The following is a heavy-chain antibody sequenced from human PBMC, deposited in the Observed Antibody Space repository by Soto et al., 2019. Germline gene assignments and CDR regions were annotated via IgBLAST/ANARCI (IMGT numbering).Heavy chain of an antibody. Sequence: SETLSLTCTVSGGSISNYYWSWVRQPPGKGLEWIGNIYHNGNTNYNPSLKSRVTISVDTSKKQFSLKLNSVTAADTAMYYCGRGVVFDYWGQGALVTVSS. CDR3: GRGVVFDY. J-gene: IGHJ4*02. CDR1: GGSISNYY. D-gene: IGHD2-21*01. CDR2: IYHNGNT. V-gene: IGHV4-59*01.